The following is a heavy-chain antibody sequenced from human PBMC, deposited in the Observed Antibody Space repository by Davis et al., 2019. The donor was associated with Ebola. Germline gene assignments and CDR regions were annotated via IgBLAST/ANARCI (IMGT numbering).Heavy chain of an antibody. CDR2: IHFSGTT. J-gene: IGHJ4*02. V-gene: IGHV4-59*01. D-gene: IGHD2/OR15-2a*01. CDR3: VRSEWNSAT. Sequence: MPSETLSLTCTVSGGSISDYYWSWMRQPPGEGLEWIGYIHFSGTTKYSPSLNSRVTISKDTSKNQFPLKLSSVTAADTAVYYCVRSEWNSATWGQGTLVTVSS. CDR1: GGSISDYY.